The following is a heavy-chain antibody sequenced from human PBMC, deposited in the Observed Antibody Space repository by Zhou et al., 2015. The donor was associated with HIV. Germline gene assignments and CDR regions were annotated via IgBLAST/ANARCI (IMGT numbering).Heavy chain of an antibody. Sequence: QVQLVQSGAEAKKPGASVKVSCKASGYTFTGFSGYYMHWVRQAPGQGLEWMGWINPNSGGTNYAQKFQGRVTMTRDTSISTAYVELSRPTSDDTAMYYXANAIRGAQTGPFDPWGQGTLVTVSS. V-gene: IGHV1-2*02. CDR3: ANAIRGAQTGPFDP. CDR1: GYTFTGFSGYY. CDR2: INPNSGGT. D-gene: IGHD3-10*01. J-gene: IGHJ5*02.